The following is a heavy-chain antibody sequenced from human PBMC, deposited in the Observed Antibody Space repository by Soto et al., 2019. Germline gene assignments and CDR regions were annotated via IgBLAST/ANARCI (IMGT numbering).Heavy chain of an antibody. CDR1: GGTFSSYA. J-gene: IGHJ5*02. CDR2: IIPIFGTA. CDR3: ARSDVVVVAATRSHSWFDP. D-gene: IGHD2-15*01. V-gene: IGHV1-69*01. Sequence: QVQLVQSGAEVKKPGSSVKVSCKAPGGTFSSYAISWVRQAPGQGLEWMGGIIPIFGTANYAQKFQGRVTITADESTSTAYMELSSLRSEDTAVYYCARSDVVVVAATRSHSWFDPWGQGTLVTVSS.